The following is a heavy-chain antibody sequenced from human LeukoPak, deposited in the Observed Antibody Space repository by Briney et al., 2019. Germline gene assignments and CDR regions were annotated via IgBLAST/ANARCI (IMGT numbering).Heavy chain of an antibody. CDR1: GFTFDDYA. Sequence: GGALRLSCAASGFTFDDYAMHWVRQAPGKGLEWVSGISWNSGSIGCADSVKGRFTISRDNAKNSMYLQMNSLRAEDTALYYCPKDKDATEGAIDYWGQGTLVTVS. CDR2: ISWNSGSI. J-gene: IGHJ4*02. V-gene: IGHV3-9*01. CDR3: PKDKDATEGAIDY. D-gene: IGHD1-14*01.